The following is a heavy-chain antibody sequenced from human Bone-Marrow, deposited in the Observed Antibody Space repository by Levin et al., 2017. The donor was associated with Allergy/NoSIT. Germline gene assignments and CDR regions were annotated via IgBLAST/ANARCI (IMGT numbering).Heavy chain of an antibody. J-gene: IGHJ4*02. CDR3: ATTMHLDF. CDR1: GFTFSDYW. D-gene: IGHD3-3*02. Sequence: PGGSLRLSCAASGFTFSDYWMNWVRQAPGKGLEWVASIDQDGSEKYFIDSVKGRFSISRDNTEKSLYLQMNSLRAEDTAVYYCATTMHLDFWGQGTLVTVSS. V-gene: IGHV3-7*01. CDR2: IDQDGSEK.